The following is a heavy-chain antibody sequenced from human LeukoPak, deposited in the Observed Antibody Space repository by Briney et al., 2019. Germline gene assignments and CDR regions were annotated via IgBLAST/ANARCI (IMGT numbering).Heavy chain of an antibody. CDR3: ARAWELMYFDY. CDR2: INPSGGST. CDR1: GYTFTSYY. Sequence: GASVKVSCKASGYTFTSYYMHWVRQAPGQGLEWMGTINPSGGSTSYAQKFQGRVTMTRDTSTSTVYMELSSLRSEDTAVYYCARAWELMYFDYWGQGTLVTVSS. D-gene: IGHD1-26*01. J-gene: IGHJ4*02. V-gene: IGHV1-46*01.